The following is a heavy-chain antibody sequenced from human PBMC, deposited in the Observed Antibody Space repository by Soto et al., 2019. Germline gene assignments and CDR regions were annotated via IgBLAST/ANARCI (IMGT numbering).Heavy chain of an antibody. Sequence: PGESLKISCAASGFTFSSYAMSWFRQAPGKGLEWVSAISGSGGSTYYADSVKGRFTISRDNSKNTLYLQMNSLRAEDTAVYYCAKGLQWLLLSPFDYWGQGTLVTVS. CDR2: ISGSGGST. V-gene: IGHV3-23*01. J-gene: IGHJ4*02. D-gene: IGHD3-22*01. CDR3: AKGLQWLLLSPFDY. CDR1: GFTFSSYA.